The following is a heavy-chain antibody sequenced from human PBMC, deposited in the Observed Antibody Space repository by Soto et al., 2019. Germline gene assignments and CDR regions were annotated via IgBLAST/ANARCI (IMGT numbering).Heavy chain of an antibody. V-gene: IGHV1-69*02. CDR1: GGTFSSYT. CDR3: ARAGIAAAQVWFDP. Sequence: QVQLVQSGAEVKKPGSSVKVSCKASGGTFSSYTISWVRQAPGQGLEWMGRIIPILGIANYAQKFQGRVTITADKSTSTADMELSSLRSEGTAVYYCARAGIAAAQVWFDPWGQGTLVTVSS. J-gene: IGHJ5*02. CDR2: IIPILGIA. D-gene: IGHD6-13*01.